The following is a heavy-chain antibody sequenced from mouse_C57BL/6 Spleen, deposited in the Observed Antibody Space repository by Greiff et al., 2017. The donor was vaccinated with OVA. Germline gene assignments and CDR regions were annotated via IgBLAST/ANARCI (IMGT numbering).Heavy chain of an antibody. J-gene: IGHJ2*01. V-gene: IGHV14-4*01. CDR1: GFNIKDDY. CDR3: TTRLGRRYFDY. CDR2: IDPENGDT. D-gene: IGHD4-1*01. Sequence: VQLKESGAELVRPGASVKLSCTASGFNIKDDYMHWVKQRPEQGLEWIGWIDPENGDTEYASKFQGKATITADTSSNTAYLQLSSLTSEDTAVYYCTTRLGRRYFDYWGQGTTLTVSS.